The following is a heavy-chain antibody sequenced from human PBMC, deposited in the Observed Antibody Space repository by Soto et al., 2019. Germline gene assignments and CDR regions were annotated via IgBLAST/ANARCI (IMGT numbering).Heavy chain of an antibody. CDR1: GYTFTSYA. CDR2: INVGNGNT. J-gene: IGHJ4*02. D-gene: IGHD2-15*01. V-gene: IGHV1-3*01. CDR3: ARVYCSGGSCYPIDY. Sequence: QVQLVQSGAAVKKPGASVKVSCKASGYTFTSYAIHWVRQAPGQRLEWMGWINVGNGNTKYSQKFQGRVTFTRDTSASTAFMELSSLRSEDTAVYYCARVYCSGGSCYPIDYWGQGTLVTVSS.